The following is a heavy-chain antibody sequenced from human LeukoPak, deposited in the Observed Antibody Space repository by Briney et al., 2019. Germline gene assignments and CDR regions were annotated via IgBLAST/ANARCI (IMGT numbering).Heavy chain of an antibody. D-gene: IGHD6-19*01. V-gene: IGHV4-59*01. Sequence: NPSETLSLTCTVSGGSISSYYWSWIRQPPGKGLEWIGYIYYIGRTNYNPSLKSRVTISVDTSKNQFSLKLSSVTAADTAVYYCARERIAVAATKSSYYYYGMDVWGQGATVTVSS. J-gene: IGHJ6*02. CDR3: ARERIAVAATKSSYYYYGMDV. CDR2: IYYIGRT. CDR1: GGSISSYY.